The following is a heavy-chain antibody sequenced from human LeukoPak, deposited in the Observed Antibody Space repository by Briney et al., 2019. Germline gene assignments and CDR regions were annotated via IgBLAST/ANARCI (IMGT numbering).Heavy chain of an antibody. CDR3: ARWVAAADP. V-gene: IGHV7-4-1*02. CDR2: INTNTGQP. Sequence: ASVKVSCKTSGYRFATYAITWVRQAPGQGLEWMGWINTNTGQPAYAQGFTGRFVFSLDTSVTTAYLQITSLKTEDTAVYYCARWVAAADPWGQGALVTVSS. CDR1: GYRFATYA. D-gene: IGHD6-13*01. J-gene: IGHJ5*02.